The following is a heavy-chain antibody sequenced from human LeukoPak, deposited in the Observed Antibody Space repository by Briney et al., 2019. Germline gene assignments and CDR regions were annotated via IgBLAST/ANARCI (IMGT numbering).Heavy chain of an antibody. CDR3: ARDPRTPTYSSGWPGFGY. Sequence: SQTLSLTCAISGDSVSSNSAAWNWIRQSPSRGLEWLGRTYYRSKWYNDYAVSVKSRITINPDTSKNQFSLQLNSVTPEDTAVYYCARDPRTPTYSSGWPGFGYWGQGTLVTVSS. CDR2: TYYRSKWYN. V-gene: IGHV6-1*01. J-gene: IGHJ4*02. D-gene: IGHD6-19*01. CDR1: GDSVSSNSAA.